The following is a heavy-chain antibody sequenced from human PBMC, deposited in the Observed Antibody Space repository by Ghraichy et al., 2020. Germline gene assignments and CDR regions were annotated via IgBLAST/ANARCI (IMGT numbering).Heavy chain of an antibody. CDR1: GFSFSSYA. J-gene: IGHJ4*02. Sequence: ETLRLSCAASGFSFSSYAMSWVRQAPGKGLQWVSAISGSAGSTDYADSVKGRFTISRDNSKNTLYLQMSSLRAEDTAIYYCAKGRDSSGWYDYFDYWGQGTLVTVSS. CDR2: ISGSAGST. D-gene: IGHD6-19*01. V-gene: IGHV3-23*01. CDR3: AKGRDSSGWYDYFDY.